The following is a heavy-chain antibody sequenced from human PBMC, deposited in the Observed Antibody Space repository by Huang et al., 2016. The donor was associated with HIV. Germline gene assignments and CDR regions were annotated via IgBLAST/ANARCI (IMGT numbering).Heavy chain of an antibody. CDR1: GYTFSSYG. Sequence: QIQLMQSGPELKQPGASVKVSCKASGYTFSSYGITWVRQAPGQGPEWLGWISASSGDTEYAQKVQGRGTLNTDTSTNIAYMELRSLRSDDTAKYYCARDPKYHRIGYYRQRRGIDIWGQGTMVIVSS. CDR3: ARDPKYHRIGYYRQRRGIDI. J-gene: IGHJ3*02. D-gene: IGHD3-22*01. V-gene: IGHV1-18*01. CDR2: ISASSGDT.